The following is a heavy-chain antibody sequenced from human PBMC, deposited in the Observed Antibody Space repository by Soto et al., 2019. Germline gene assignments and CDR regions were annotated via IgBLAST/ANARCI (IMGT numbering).Heavy chain of an antibody. CDR1: GFTFSSYA. D-gene: IGHD3-16*02. Sequence: EVQLLESGGGLVQPGGSLRLSCAASGFTFSSYAMSWVRQAPGKGLEWVSAISGSGGSTYYADSVKGRFTISRDNSKNTLYLQMNSLRAEDTAVYYCASQEHSLWGSYRSGAFDIWGQGTMVTVSS. CDR2: ISGSGGST. J-gene: IGHJ3*02. CDR3: ASQEHSLWGSYRSGAFDI. V-gene: IGHV3-23*01.